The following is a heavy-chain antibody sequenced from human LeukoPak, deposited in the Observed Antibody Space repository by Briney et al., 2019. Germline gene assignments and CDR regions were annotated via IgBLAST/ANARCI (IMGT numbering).Heavy chain of an antibody. Sequence: GGSLRLSCAASGFTFSSYSMNWVRQAPGKGLEWVSSISSSSSYIYYADSVKGRFTISRDNAKNSLYLQMNSLRAEDTAVYYCAREIAGGATLDYWGQGTLVTVSS. J-gene: IGHJ4*02. CDR2: ISSSSSYI. D-gene: IGHD1-26*01. CDR1: GFTFSSYS. CDR3: AREIAGGATLDY. V-gene: IGHV3-21*01.